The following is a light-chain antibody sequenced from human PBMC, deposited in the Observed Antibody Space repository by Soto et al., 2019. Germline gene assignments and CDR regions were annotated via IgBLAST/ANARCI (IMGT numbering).Light chain of an antibody. Sequence: EIVSTQSPATLSLSPGERATLSCRASQSVDSYLAWYQQKPGQAPRLLIYDASNRAAGIPARFSGSGSGTDFTLTISSLEPEDFAVYYCQQRSNWPPYTFGQGTKVDIK. V-gene: IGKV3-11*01. CDR1: QSVDSY. CDR2: DAS. CDR3: QQRSNWPPYT. J-gene: IGKJ2*01.